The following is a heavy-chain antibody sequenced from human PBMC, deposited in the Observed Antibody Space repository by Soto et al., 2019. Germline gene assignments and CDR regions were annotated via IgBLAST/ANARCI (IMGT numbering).Heavy chain of an antibody. Sequence: QVQLVQSGAEVKKPGSSVKVSCKASGGTFSSYTISWVRQAPGQGLEWMGRIIPILGIANYAQKFQGRVTITADKSTRTAYMELSSLRSEDTAVYYCARDRGSSWYTPRDYYGMDVWGQGTTVTVSS. CDR2: IIPILGIA. CDR1: GGTFSSYT. J-gene: IGHJ6*02. CDR3: ARDRGSSWYTPRDYYGMDV. V-gene: IGHV1-69*08. D-gene: IGHD6-13*01.